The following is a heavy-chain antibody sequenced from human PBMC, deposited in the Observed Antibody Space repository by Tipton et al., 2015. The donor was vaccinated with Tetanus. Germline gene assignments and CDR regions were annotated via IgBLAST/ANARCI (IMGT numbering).Heavy chain of an antibody. V-gene: IGHV4-4*02. Sequence: LSCAVTGGSISGPNWWSWVRQIPGKGLEWIGEVVVGDSNYNPSLKSRVTISLDKSKNEISLRLRSVTAADTAVYYCARSGYYSRAYYHYRMDVWGQGTTVSVSS. J-gene: IGHJ6*02. CDR2: VVVGDS. CDR1: GGSISGPNW. CDR3: ARSGYYSRAYYHYRMDV. D-gene: IGHD3-9*01.